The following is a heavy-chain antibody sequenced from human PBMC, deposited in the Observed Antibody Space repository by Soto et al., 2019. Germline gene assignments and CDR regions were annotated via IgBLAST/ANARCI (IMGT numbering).Heavy chain of an antibody. D-gene: IGHD6-13*01. CDR2: INPNSGGT. Sequence: ASVKVSCKASGYTFTGYYMHWVRQAPGQGLEWMGWINPNSGGTNYAQKFQGWVTMTRDTSISTAYMELSRLRSDDTAVYYCARVSSSWAYGMDVWGQGTTVTVSS. J-gene: IGHJ6*02. V-gene: IGHV1-2*04. CDR3: ARVSSSWAYGMDV. CDR1: GYTFTGYY.